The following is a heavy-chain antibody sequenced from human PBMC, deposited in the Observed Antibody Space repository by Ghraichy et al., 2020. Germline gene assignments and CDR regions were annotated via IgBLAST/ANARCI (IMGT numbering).Heavy chain of an antibody. Sequence: SETLSLTCTVSGGSVCNILYYWGWIRQSPGKGLEWIAYIYHSGTSDSNPSLKSRVTMSIDTSKNQFSLNLKSVTAADTAVYYCARDRGYRGGWFDYWGQGILVTVSS. CDR3: ARDRGYRGGWFDY. CDR1: GGSVCNILYY. J-gene: IGHJ4*02. V-gene: IGHV4-61*01. D-gene: IGHD6-19*01. CDR2: IYHSGTS.